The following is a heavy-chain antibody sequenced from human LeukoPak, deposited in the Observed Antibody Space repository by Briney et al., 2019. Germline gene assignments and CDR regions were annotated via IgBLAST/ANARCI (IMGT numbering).Heavy chain of an antibody. Sequence: ASVKVSCKASGYTFNSYGISWVRQAPGQGLEWMGWISAYNGNTNYAQKLQGRVTMTTDTSTSTAYMELRSLRSDDTAVYYCARDPPHNTIFGVVINPNWFDPWGQGTLVTVSS. CDR2: ISAYNGNT. D-gene: IGHD3-3*01. J-gene: IGHJ5*02. V-gene: IGHV1-18*01. CDR1: GYTFNSYG. CDR3: ARDPPHNTIFGVVINPNWFDP.